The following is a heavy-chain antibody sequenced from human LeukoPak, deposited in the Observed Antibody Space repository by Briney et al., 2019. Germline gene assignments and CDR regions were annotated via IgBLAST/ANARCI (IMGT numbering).Heavy chain of an antibody. V-gene: IGHV1-18*01. CDR3: ARRGYDFWTPVDDAFDI. CDR2: ISAYNGNT. D-gene: IGHD3-3*01. CDR1: GYTFTSYG. Sequence: ASVKVSCKASGYTFTSYGISWVRQAPGQGLEWMGWISAYNGNTNYAQKLQGRVTMTTDTSTSTAYLELRSLRSDDTDVYYCARRGYDFWTPVDDAFDIWGQGTMVTVSS. J-gene: IGHJ3*02.